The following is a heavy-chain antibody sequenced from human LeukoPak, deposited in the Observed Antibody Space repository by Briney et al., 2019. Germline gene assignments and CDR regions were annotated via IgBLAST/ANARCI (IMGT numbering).Heavy chain of an antibody. CDR3: ARKAGYYYGSGDY. Sequence: GGSLRLSCAASGFTFSDYYMSWIRQAPGKGLEWVSTIGGSGASTYYADSVKGRFTISRDNSKNTLYLQMNSLRVEDTAVYYCARKAGYYYGSGDYWGQGTLVTVSS. V-gene: IGHV3-23*01. J-gene: IGHJ4*02. CDR2: IGGSGAST. CDR1: GFTFSDYY. D-gene: IGHD3-10*01.